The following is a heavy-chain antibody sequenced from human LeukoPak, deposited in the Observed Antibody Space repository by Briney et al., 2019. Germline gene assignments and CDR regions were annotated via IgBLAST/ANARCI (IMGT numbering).Heavy chain of an antibody. CDR1: GYTFTSYG. V-gene: IGHV1-18*01. CDR3: ARVTENRYFDWFNTEYYFDY. Sequence: ASVKVSCKASGYTFTSYGISWVRQAPGQGLEWMGWIRAYNGNTNYAQKLQGRVTVTTETSTSTAYMELRSLRSDDTAVYYCARVTENRYFDWFNTEYYFDYWGQGTLVTVSS. CDR2: IRAYNGNT. J-gene: IGHJ4*02. D-gene: IGHD3-9*01.